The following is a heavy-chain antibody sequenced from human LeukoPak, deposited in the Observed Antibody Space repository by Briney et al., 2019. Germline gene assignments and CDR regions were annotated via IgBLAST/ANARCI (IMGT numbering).Heavy chain of an antibody. CDR3: AKSLYYYDSSGYRAFDI. D-gene: IGHD3-22*01. CDR2: ISGSGGST. Sequence: GGSLRLSCAASGFTFSCYAMSWVRQAPGKGLEWVSAISGSGGSTYYADSVKGRFTISRDNSKNTLYLQMNSLRAEDTAVYYCAKSLYYYDSSGYRAFDIWGQGTMVTVSS. V-gene: IGHV3-23*01. CDR1: GFTFSCYA. J-gene: IGHJ3*02.